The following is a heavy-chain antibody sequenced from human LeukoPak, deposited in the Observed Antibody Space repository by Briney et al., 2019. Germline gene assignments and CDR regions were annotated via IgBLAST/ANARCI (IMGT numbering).Heavy chain of an antibody. D-gene: IGHD4-17*01. CDR2: ISGSGGST. J-gene: IGHJ4*02. CDR3: AKYYGDRSYYFDY. V-gene: IGHV3-23*01. Sequence: GGSLRLSCAASGFTFSSYSMSWVRQAPGKGLEWVSAISGSGGSTYYADSVKGRFTISRDNSKNTLYLQMNSLRAEDTAVYYCAKYYGDRSYYFDYWGQGTLVTVSS. CDR1: GFTFSSYS.